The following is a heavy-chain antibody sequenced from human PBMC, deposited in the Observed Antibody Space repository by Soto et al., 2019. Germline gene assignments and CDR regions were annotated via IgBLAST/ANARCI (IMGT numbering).Heavy chain of an antibody. CDR3: ASFTFGGIIVPNFYYGMDV. D-gene: IGHD3-16*02. J-gene: IGHJ6*02. Sequence: KTPETLSLTCAFSGVSISISNWWTWVRQPPGRGLEWIGEIYHSGSTNYSPSLKSRVTISVDKSKNHFSRKLSSVTAADTAVYYCASFTFGGIIVPNFYYGMDVWGQGTTVTVSS. CDR2: IYHSGST. CDR1: GVSISISNW. V-gene: IGHV4-4*03.